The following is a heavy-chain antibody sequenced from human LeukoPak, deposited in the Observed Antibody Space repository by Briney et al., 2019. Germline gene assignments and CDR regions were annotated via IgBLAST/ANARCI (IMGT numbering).Heavy chain of an antibody. V-gene: IGHV3-33*01. Sequence: GGSLRLSCAASGFSFSSYGMHWVRQAPGKGLEWVAVIWYDGSHKYYADSVKGRFIISRDNSKNTVYLQMNSLRAEETAVYYCARDTEWELPHYYYYGMDVWGQGTTVTVSS. CDR2: IWYDGSHK. CDR1: GFSFSSYG. CDR3: ARDTEWELPHYYYYGMDV. J-gene: IGHJ6*02. D-gene: IGHD1-26*01.